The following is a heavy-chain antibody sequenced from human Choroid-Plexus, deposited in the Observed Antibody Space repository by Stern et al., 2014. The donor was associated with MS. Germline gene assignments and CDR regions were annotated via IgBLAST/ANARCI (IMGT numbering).Heavy chain of an antibody. CDR1: GFTFSNFG. V-gene: IGHV3-30*18. CDR3: AKDRQWSTYFFDY. D-gene: IGHD2-15*01. CDR2: ISYDGSDK. J-gene: IGHJ4*02. Sequence: QMQLVQSGGGVAQPGRPLILSCAASGFTFSNFGMHWVRQAPGKGLEWVGLISYDGSDKYYADSVKGRFTIFRDNSKNTLYMHMNSLRAEDTAVYYCAKDRQWSTYFFDYWGQGSLVTVSS.